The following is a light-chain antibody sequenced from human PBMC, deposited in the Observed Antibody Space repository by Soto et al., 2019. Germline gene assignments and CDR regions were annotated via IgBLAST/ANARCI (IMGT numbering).Light chain of an antibody. CDR1: QSLNNY. J-gene: IGKJ5*01. CDR2: DAS. V-gene: IGKV1-5*01. Sequence: DIQITQSSSTLSASVGDRVTITWRASQSLNNYLAWYQQTPGKAPKLLIYDASTLERGVPSRFSGTGSGTEFTLTISSLHPDDFATYYCQQYHRSSITFGQGTRLEIK. CDR3: QQYHRSSIT.